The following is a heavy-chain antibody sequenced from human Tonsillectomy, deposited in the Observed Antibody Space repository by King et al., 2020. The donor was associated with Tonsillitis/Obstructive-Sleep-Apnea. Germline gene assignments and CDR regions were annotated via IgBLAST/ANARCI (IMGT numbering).Heavy chain of an antibody. Sequence: VQLQQWGAGLLKPSETLSLTCAVYGGSFSGYYWSWIRQLPGKGLEWIGEINHSGSANYNPSLKSRVTISVDTSKNQFSLKLSSVTAADTAVYYCARGRGVRTLDYWGQGTLVTVSS. CDR1: GGSFSGYY. CDR3: ARGRGVRTLDY. V-gene: IGHV4-34*01. D-gene: IGHD3-10*01. CDR2: INHSGSA. J-gene: IGHJ4*02.